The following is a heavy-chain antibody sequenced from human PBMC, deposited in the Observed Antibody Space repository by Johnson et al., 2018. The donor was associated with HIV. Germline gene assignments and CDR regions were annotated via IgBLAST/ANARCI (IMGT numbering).Heavy chain of an antibody. J-gene: IGHJ3*02. CDR2: ISSSRSTI. D-gene: IGHD3-10*01. Sequence: EVQLVESGGGVVQPGGSLRLSCAASGFTFSSYGMHWVRQAPGKGLEWVSYISSSRSTIYYADSVKGRFTISRDNAKNSLYLQMNSLRAEDTAVYYCARDASYYGSANDAFDIWGQGTMVTVSS. CDR1: GFTFSSYG. V-gene: IGHV3-48*04. CDR3: ARDASYYGSANDAFDI.